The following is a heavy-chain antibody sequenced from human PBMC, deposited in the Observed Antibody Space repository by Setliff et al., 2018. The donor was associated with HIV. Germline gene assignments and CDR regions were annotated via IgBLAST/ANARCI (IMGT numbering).Heavy chain of an antibody. CDR2: IDYTGDT. J-gene: IGHJ6*02. Sequence: SETLSLTCAVYGGAFTGRYWGWVRQPPGKGLEWIGEIDYTGDTNHNPSLKSRVSTSVDMSKEQFSLKLKSVTAADTAVYYCVRVSAFIMSPSFYYYGMDVWGQGTTVTVAS. CDR1: GGAFTGRY. D-gene: IGHD3-10*01. CDR3: VRVSAFIMSPSFYYYGMDV. V-gene: IGHV4-34*01.